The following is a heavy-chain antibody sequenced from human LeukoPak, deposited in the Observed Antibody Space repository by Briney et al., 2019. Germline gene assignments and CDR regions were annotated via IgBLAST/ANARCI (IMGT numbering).Heavy chain of an antibody. CDR2: IYYTGTS. Sequence: SETLSLTCTVSGDSISSGIYYWSWIRQHPGKGLEWIGYIYYTGTSYHNPSLRSRVTISVDTSKNQFSLKLSSVTAADTAVYYCVREDPGRGALDYWGQGTLVTVSS. J-gene: IGHJ4*02. V-gene: IGHV4-31*03. CDR3: VREDPGRGALDY. D-gene: IGHD1-14*01. CDR1: GDSISSGIYY.